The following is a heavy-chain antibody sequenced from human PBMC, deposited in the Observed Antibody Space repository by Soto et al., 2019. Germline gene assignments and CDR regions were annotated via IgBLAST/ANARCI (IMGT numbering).Heavy chain of an antibody. CDR2: INPAGGTT. J-gene: IGHJ4*02. V-gene: IGHV1-46*01. Sequence: QVQLVQSGAEVKKPGASVRISCRASGYSFTSTYVHWVPQAPGQGPEWMGIINPAGGTTYYAQKFQGRLTITSDTSTDTFFMDLNDLTSEYTAVYFCALKVVTYYDNWGQGTLLTVSS. D-gene: IGHD2-21*02. CDR1: GYSFTSTY. CDR3: ALKVVTYYDN.